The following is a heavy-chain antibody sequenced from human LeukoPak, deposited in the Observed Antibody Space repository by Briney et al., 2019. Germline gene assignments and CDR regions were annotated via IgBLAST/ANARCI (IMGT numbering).Heavy chain of an antibody. CDR1: GFTFSSYA. CDR2: FSATDGSA. Sequence: GGSLRLSCAASGFTFSSYAMTWVRQAPGQGLEWVSAFSATDGSAQYAESVEGRFTISRDNSKNTLFLLMNSLGAEDTAVYYCARAKIAAAGTGAFDVWGQGTLVTVSS. J-gene: IGHJ3*01. CDR3: ARAKIAAAGTGAFDV. V-gene: IGHV3-23*01. D-gene: IGHD6-13*01.